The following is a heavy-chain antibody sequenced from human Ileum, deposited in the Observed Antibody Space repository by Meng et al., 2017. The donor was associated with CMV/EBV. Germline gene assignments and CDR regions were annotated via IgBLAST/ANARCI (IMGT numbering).Heavy chain of an antibody. J-gene: IGHJ5*02. V-gene: IGHV3-30*02. CDR2: ISYERDAT. CDR3: AKDWSGNYNWFNP. D-gene: IGHD3-3*01. CDR1: GFNFANYG. Sequence: GESLKISCATSGFNFANYGIHWVRQAPGKGLEWVAYISYERDATYYGDTVWGRFTISRDNYRGTAYLQMNSLRAEDTAMYYCAKDWSGNYNWFNPWGQGNQVTVAS.